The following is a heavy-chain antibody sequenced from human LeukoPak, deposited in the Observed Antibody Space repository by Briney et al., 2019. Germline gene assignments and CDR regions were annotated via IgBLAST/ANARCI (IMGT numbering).Heavy chain of an antibody. J-gene: IGHJ5*02. CDR2: IYYSGST. D-gene: IGHD3-9*01. CDR3: ARHGFTNYDILTGYYTLPWWFDP. Sequence: PSETLSLTCTVSGGSISSYYWSWIRQPPGKRLEWIGYIYYSGSTNYNPSLKSRVTISVDTSKNQFSLKLSSVTAADTAVYYCARHGFTNYDILTGYYTLPWWFDPWGQGTLVTVSS. CDR1: GGSISSYY. V-gene: IGHV4-59*08.